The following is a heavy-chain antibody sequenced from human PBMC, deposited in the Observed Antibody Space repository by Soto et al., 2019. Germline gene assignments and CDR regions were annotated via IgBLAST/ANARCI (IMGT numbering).Heavy chain of an antibody. Sequence: SETLSLTCAISGGSMNSGNWWRRVRQPPGKGLEWIGEIYHTGSTNYNPSLKRRVTITLDRSKNQFTLRLSSMTAADAAVYYCANDYGDYRNDAFDIWSPGTRVTVSS. CDR1: GGSMNSGNW. CDR2: IYHTGST. CDR3: ANDYGDYRNDAFDI. V-gene: IGHV4-4*02. D-gene: IGHD4-17*01. J-gene: IGHJ3*02.